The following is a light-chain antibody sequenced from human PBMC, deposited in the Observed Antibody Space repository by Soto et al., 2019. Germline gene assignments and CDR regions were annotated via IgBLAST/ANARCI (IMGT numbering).Light chain of an antibody. V-gene: IGLV2-14*01. CDR2: EVS. CDR3: SSYTSSSPRA. J-gene: IGLJ1*01. Sequence: QSALTQPASVSGSPGQSITISCTGTSSDVGGYNYVSWYQQHPGKAPKLMIYEVSNRPSGVSNRFSGSKSGNTASLTISGLQAEDEADYYCSSYTSSSPRAFGTGTKLTVL. CDR1: SSDVGGYNY.